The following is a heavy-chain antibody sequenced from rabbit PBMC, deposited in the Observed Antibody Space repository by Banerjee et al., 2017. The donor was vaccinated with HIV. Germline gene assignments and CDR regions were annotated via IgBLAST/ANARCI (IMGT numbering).Heavy chain of an antibody. CDR2: IYTGSGSA. D-gene: IGHD6-1*01. CDR3: GRDRDGDAGYGSLAL. J-gene: IGHJ3*01. CDR1: GFSFSGGYD. V-gene: IGHV1S43*01. Sequence: QEQLVESGGGLVKPEGSLTLTCTASGFSFSGGYDMCWVRQAPGKGLELIACIYTGSGSAWSASWVHGRFTITRNTSLDTVDLKMTSLTAAVTATYFCGRDRDGDAGYGSLALWGQGTLVTVS.